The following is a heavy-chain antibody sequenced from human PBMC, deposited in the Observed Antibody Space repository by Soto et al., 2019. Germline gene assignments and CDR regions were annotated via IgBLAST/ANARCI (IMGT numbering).Heavy chain of an antibody. Sequence: PSETLSLTYSGSEGSFSPERYLVFRQPLEKGLEWIGEMSQSGSANYNPSLKSRVTISVDTSKNQFSLKMRSVTAADTAVYYCARAPKNHDILTGKWRLMAVWGQATTIT. CDR1: EGSFSPER. CDR2: MSQSGSA. D-gene: IGHD3-9*01. V-gene: IGHV4-34*01. CDR3: ARAPKNHDILTGKWRLMAV. J-gene: IGHJ6*02.